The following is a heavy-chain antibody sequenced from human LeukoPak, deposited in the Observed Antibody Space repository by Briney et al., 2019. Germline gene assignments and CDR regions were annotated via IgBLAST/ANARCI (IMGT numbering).Heavy chain of an antibody. D-gene: IGHD4-23*01. V-gene: IGHV1-2*02. CDR2: INPNSGGT. CDR3: ARDNSVEDTAWWFDP. J-gene: IGHJ5*02. Sequence: ASVKVSCKASGYTFTGYYMRWVRPAAGQGVEGMGWINPNSGGTNYAQKFQGRVTMTRDTSISTAYMELSRLRSEDTAVYYCARDNSVEDTAWWFDPWGQGTLVTVSS. CDR1: GYTFTGYY.